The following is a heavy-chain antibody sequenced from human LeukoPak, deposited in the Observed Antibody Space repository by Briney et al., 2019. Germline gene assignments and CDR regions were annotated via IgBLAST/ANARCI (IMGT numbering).Heavy chain of an antibody. J-gene: IGHJ4*02. D-gene: IGHD3-3*01. V-gene: IGHV3-66*02. CDR1: GFSSTY. Sequence: GGSLRLSCVASGFSSTYMSWVRQAPGMGLEWVSVIYSGDSTYYADSVKGRFTISRDISKNTVYLQMNSLRPEDTAVYHCARDLWDATGYWGQGTLVTVAS. CDR2: IYSGDST. CDR3: ARDLWDATGY.